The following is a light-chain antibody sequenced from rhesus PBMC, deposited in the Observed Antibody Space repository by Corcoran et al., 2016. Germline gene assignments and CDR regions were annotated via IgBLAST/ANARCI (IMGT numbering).Light chain of an antibody. CDR2: EVS. Sequence: VVMSQSPLSLSVTPGKTASISCNSSITLVPHAGRTSFTQLHQKPGQPPRRLIYEVSNRDSGVPVRFSGGGVGTDFTLKISRVEAEDVGIYYFVQGTHWPFTFGPGTKLDI. CDR3: VQGTHWPFT. CDR1: ITLVPHAGRTS. V-gene: IGKV2S9*01. J-gene: IGKJ3*01.